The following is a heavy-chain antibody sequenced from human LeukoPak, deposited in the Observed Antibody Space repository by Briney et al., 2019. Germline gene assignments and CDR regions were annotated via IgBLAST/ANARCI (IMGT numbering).Heavy chain of an antibody. J-gene: IGHJ4*02. V-gene: IGHV1-8*01. CDR2: MNPNSGNT. CDR3: ARGWYSSGWYYFDY. D-gene: IGHD6-19*01. Sequence: ASVKVSCKASGYTFTIYDINWVRQATGQGLEWMGWMNPNSGNTGYAQKFQGRVTVTRNTSISTAYMELSSLRSEDTAVYYCARGWYSSGWYYFDYWGQGTLVTVSS. CDR1: GYTFTIYD.